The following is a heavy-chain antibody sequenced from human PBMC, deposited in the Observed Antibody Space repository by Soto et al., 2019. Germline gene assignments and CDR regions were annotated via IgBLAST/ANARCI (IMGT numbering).Heavy chain of an antibody. CDR1: GGSFSVYY. D-gene: IGHD6-19*01. V-gene: IGHV4-34*01. CDR2: INHSGST. Sequence: SETLSLTCAVYGGSFSVYYWSWIRQPPGKGLEWIGEINHSGSTNYNPSLKSRVTISVDTSKNQFSLKLSSVTAADTAVYYCARSAIAVAGTDYWGQGTLVTVSS. CDR3: ARSAIAVAGTDY. J-gene: IGHJ4*02.